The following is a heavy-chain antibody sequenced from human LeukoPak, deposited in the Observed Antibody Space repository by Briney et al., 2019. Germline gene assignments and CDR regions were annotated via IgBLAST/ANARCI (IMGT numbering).Heavy chain of an antibody. CDR3: AHRHQGTVTTFFDY. Sequence: SGPTLVKPTQTLTLTCTFSEFTLSTSGVGVGWIRQPPGKALEWLALNYWHDDKRYSPALKSRLAITKDTSKNHVVLTMTLMDPVDTATYYCAHRHQGTVTTFFDYWGQGTLVTVSS. CDR1: EFTLSTSGVG. V-gene: IGHV2-5*01. J-gene: IGHJ4*02. CDR2: NYWHDDK. D-gene: IGHD4-17*01.